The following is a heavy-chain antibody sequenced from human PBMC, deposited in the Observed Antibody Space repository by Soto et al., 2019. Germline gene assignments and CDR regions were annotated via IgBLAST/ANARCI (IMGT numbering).Heavy chain of an antibody. CDR1: GYTFTSYG. V-gene: IGHV1-18*01. J-gene: IGHJ5*02. Sequence: GASVKVSCKASGYTFTSYGISWVRQAPGQGLEWMGWISAYDGNTNYSQKLQGRVTMTTDTSTSTAYMELSSLRSEDTALYYCARDINGNYWFDPWGQGTLVTVSS. CDR2: ISAYDGNT. D-gene: IGHD4-17*01. CDR3: ARDINGNYWFDP.